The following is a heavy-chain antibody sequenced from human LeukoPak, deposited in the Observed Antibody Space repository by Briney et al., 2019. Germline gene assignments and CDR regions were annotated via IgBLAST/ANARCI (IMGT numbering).Heavy chain of an antibody. CDR1: GFTFSSYA. D-gene: IGHD2-15*01. CDR3: ARDYDCSGGSCYSGGY. V-gene: IGHV3-21*01. CDR2: ISGSGSNT. Sequence: GGSLRLSCAASGFTFSSYAMSWVRQAPGKGLEWVSGISGSGSNTYYADSVKGRFTISRDNAKNSLYLQMNSLRAEDTAVYYRARDYDCSGGSCYSGGYWGQGTLVTVSS. J-gene: IGHJ4*02.